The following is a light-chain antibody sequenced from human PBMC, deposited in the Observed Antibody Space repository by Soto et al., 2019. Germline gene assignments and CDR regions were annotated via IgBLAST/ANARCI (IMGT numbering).Light chain of an antibody. CDR1: QSITNY. CDR2: AAD. CDR3: QQSYDMPWT. Sequence: DIQSTHSPSSLSASVGETVTITCRASQSITNYLTWFQQKPWKAPSLLIFAADNLQDGVPSRFSGSGSGRDFSLTISSLQPEDFATYYCQQSYDMPWTFGQGTKVDIK. V-gene: IGKV1-39*01. J-gene: IGKJ1*01.